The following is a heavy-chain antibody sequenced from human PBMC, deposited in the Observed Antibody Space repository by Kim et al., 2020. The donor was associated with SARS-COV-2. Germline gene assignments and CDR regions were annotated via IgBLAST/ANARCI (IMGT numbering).Heavy chain of an antibody. CDR2: VSGSGDNT. CDR3: AKGFIGYGDHSNY. V-gene: IGHV3-23*01. J-gene: IGHJ4*02. D-gene: IGHD4-17*01. Sequence: GGSLRLSCAGPKFIFSDYAMTWVRQAPGKGLEWVSSVSGSGDNTYYPDSVRGRFTVSRDNSKNTLYLQMNSLRVEDTAVYYCAKGFIGYGDHSNYWGQGTLVTVSS. CDR1: KFIFSDYA.